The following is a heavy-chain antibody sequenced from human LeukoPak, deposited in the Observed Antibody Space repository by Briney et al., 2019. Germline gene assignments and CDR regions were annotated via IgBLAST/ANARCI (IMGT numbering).Heavy chain of an antibody. CDR1: GYTFTGYH. CDR3: ARDYCSSTSCLFDY. D-gene: IGHD2-2*01. Sequence: ASVKVSCKASGYTFTGYHLHWVRQAPGHGLEWMGRINPNSGDTIYAQKFQGRVTMTRDTSIGTAYMELSRLRSDDTAVYYCARDYCSSTSCLFDYWGQGTLVTVSS. CDR2: INPNSGDT. V-gene: IGHV1-2*06. J-gene: IGHJ4*02.